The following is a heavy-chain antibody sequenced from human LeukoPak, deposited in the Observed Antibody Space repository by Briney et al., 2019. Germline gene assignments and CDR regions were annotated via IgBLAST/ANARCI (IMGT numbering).Heavy chain of an antibody. J-gene: IGHJ4*02. V-gene: IGHV3-23*01. CDR1: GFTFSSYA. CDR2: ISGSGGST. D-gene: IGHD3-10*01. CDR3: ARGPTMVRGVIHRDY. Sequence: GGSLRLSCAASGFTFSSYAMSWVRQAPGKGLEWVSAISGSGGSTYYADSVKGRFTISRDNSKNTLYLQMNSLRAEDTAVYYCARGPTMVRGVIHRDYWGQGTLVTVSS.